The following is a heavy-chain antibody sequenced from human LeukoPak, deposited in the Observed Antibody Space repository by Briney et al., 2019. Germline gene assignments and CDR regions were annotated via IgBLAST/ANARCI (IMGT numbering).Heavy chain of an antibody. CDR1: GFTFSSYA. CDR3: AKDDSHSSGWQY. J-gene: IGHJ4*02. Sequence: QAGGSLRLSCAASGFTFSSYAMSWVRQAPGKELEWVSAISGSGGSTYYADSVKGRFTISRDNSKNTLYLQMNSLRAEDTAVYYCAKDDSHSSGWQYWGQGTLVTVSS. CDR2: ISGSGGST. V-gene: IGHV3-23*01. D-gene: IGHD6-19*01.